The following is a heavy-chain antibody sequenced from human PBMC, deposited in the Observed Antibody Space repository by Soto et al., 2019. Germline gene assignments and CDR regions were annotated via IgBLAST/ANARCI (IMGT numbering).Heavy chain of an antibody. CDR3: ARDRATDH. CDR1: GYTFDRYA. CDR2: ITGDTHEA. Sequence: QVQLVQSGAEVKKPGASVTVSCKASGYTFDRYAMSWLRQAPGQGLEWMGWITGDTHEATYAQKFQGRVSLTRDRSTTTAYMELRSLRYADTAVYYCARDRATDHWGQGTLVTVSS. J-gene: IGHJ5*02. V-gene: IGHV1-18*01.